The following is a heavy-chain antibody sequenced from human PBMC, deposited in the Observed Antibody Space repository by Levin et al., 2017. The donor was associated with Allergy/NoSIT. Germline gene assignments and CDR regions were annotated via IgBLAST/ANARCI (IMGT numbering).Heavy chain of an antibody. J-gene: IGHJ5*02. CDR2: IYYSGST. Sequence: SQTLSLTCTVSGGSISSGGYYWSWIRQHPGKGLEWIGYIYYSGSTYYNPSLKSRVTISVDTSKNQFSLKLSSVTAADTAVYYCARLVFGVVTISNWFDPWGQGTLVTVSS. CDR1: GGSISSGGYY. CDR3: ARLVFGVVTISNWFDP. V-gene: IGHV4-31*03. D-gene: IGHD3-3*01.